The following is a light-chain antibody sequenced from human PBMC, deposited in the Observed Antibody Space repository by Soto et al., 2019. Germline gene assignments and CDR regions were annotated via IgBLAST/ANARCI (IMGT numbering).Light chain of an antibody. Sequence: EIVMTQSPATLSVSPGERAPLSCRASQSVSSNLAWYQQNPGQAPRLLIYGASTRATGIPARFSGSGSGTDFTLTISRLEPEDFAVYYCQQRGDWPPITFGQGTRLEIK. CDR1: QSVSSN. CDR3: QQRGDWPPIT. V-gene: IGKV3-15*01. J-gene: IGKJ5*01. CDR2: GAS.